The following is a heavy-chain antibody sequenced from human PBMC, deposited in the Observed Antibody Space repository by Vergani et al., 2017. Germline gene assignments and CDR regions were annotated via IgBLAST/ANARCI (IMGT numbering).Heavy chain of an antibody. D-gene: IGHD4-17*01. J-gene: IGHJ3*02. CDR2: IYSGGST. CDR3: ARFMTTVTSDAFDI. CDR1: GFTFSSNY. V-gene: IGHV3-66*01. Sequence: VQLVESGGGLVKPGGSLRLSCAASGFTFSSNYMSWVRQAPGKGLEWVSVIYSGGSTYYADSVKGRFTISRDNSKNTLYLQMNSLRAEDTAVYYCARFMTTVTSDAFDIWGQGTMVTVSS.